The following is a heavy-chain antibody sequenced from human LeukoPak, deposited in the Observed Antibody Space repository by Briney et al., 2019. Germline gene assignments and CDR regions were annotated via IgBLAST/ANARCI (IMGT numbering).Heavy chain of an antibody. CDR2: ITSFNGNT. D-gene: IGHD3-9*01. J-gene: IGHJ4*02. CDR3: ASTGGYSYDILN. V-gene: IGHV1-45*02. Sequence: ASVKVSCKASGYTFTYRYLHWVRQAPGQALEWMGWITSFNGNTNYAQKFQDRVTITRDRSMSTAYMELSSLRSEDTAMYYCASTGGYSYDILNWGQGTLVTVSS. CDR1: GYTFTYRY.